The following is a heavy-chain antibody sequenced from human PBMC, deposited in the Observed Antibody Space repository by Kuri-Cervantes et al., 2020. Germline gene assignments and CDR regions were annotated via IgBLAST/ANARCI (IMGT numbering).Heavy chain of an antibody. CDR3: ARGREWRQKYYFDY. V-gene: IGHV4-38-2*01. CDR1: GYSISSGYY. D-gene: IGHD3-3*01. CDR2: IYHSGST. Sequence: SETLSLTCAVSGYSISSGYYWGWIRQPTGKGVEWIGSIYHSGSTYYNPSLKSRVTISVDTSKNQFSLKLSSVTAADTAVYYCARGREWRQKYYFDYWGQGTLVTVSS. J-gene: IGHJ4*02.